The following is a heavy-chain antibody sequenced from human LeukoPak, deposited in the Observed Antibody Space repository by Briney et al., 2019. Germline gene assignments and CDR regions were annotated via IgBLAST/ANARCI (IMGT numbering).Heavy chain of an antibody. CDR2: ISYDGSNK. D-gene: IGHD6-19*01. CDR1: GFTFSIYA. V-gene: IGHV3-30-3*01. CDR3: ARDPKGSGWYGRFDY. Sequence: PGRSLRLSCAASGFTFSIYAMHWVRQAPGRGLEWVAVISYDGSNKYYVDSVKGRFTISRDNSKNTLYLQMNSLRAEDTAVYYCARDPKGSGWYGRFDYWGQGTLVTVSS. J-gene: IGHJ4*02.